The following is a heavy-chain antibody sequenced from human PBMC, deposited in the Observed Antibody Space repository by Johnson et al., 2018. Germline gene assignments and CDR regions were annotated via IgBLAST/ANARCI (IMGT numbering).Heavy chain of an antibody. CDR1: GGSISSYY. D-gene: IGHD3-3*01. Sequence: QVQLQESGPGLVKPSETLSLTCTVSGGSISSYYWSWIRQPPGKGLEWIGYISYSGSTNYNPSLKSRVTISVDTSKNQFSLNLSSVTAADTAVYYCARVPYDFWSGYSPYYYYYMDVWGKGTTVTVSS. CDR3: ARVPYDFWSGYSPYYYYYMDV. CDR2: ISYSGST. V-gene: IGHV4-59*01. J-gene: IGHJ6*03.